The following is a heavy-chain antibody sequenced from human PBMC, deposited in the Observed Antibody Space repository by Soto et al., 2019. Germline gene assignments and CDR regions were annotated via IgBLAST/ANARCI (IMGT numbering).Heavy chain of an antibody. CDR2: IIPIFGTA. Sequence: SVKVACKASGGTFSSYAISWVRQAPGQGLEWMGGIIPIFGTANYAQKFQGRVTITADESTSTAYMELSSLRSEDTAVYYCASRDHYYDSSGYYRDYWGQGTLVTSPQ. CDR3: ASRDHYYDSSGYYRDY. CDR1: GGTFSSYA. V-gene: IGHV1-69*13. J-gene: IGHJ4*02. D-gene: IGHD3-22*01.